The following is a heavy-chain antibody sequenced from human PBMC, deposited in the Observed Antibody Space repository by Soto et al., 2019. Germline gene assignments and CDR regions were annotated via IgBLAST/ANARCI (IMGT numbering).Heavy chain of an antibody. V-gene: IGHV3-21*01. J-gene: IGHJ4*02. CDR3: ASTTVVAATFDF. CDR1: GFAFRSYN. CDR2: ISSGSSNI. D-gene: IGHD2-15*01. Sequence: EVQLVESGGGLVKPGGSLTLSCGASGFAFRSYNMNWVRQAPGKGLEWVASISSGSSNIYYADSVKGRFTISRDNPKNSLYLQMDSLRAEDSAVYYCASTTVVAATFDFWGQGTLVTVSS.